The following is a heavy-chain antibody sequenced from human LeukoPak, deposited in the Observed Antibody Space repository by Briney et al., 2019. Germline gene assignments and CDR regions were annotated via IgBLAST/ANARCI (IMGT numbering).Heavy chain of an antibody. CDR2: IYYSGST. CDR1: GGSISSYY. J-gene: IGHJ3*02. V-gene: IGHV4-59*01. CDR3: ARDKGRLADAFDI. Sequence: SETLSLTCTVSGGSISSYYWSWIRQPPGKGLEWIGYIYYSGSTNYNPSLKGRVTISVDTSKNQFSLKLSSVTAADTAVYYCARDKGRLADAFDIWGQGTMVTVSS. D-gene: IGHD6-25*01.